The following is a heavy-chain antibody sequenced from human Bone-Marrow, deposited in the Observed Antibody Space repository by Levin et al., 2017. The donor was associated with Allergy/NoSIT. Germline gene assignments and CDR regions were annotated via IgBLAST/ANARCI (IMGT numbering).Heavy chain of an antibody. V-gene: IGHV4-34*01. CDR2: INHSGST. CDR1: GGSFSGYY. Sequence: SETLSLTCAVYGGSFSGYYWSWIRQPPGKGLEWIGEINHSGSTNYNPSLKSRVTISVDTSKNQFSLKLSSVTAADTAVYYCARGWYYDFWSGLETELMYYYYYGMDVWGQGTTVTVSS. CDR3: ARGWYYDFWSGLETELMYYYYYGMDV. D-gene: IGHD3-3*01. J-gene: IGHJ6*02.